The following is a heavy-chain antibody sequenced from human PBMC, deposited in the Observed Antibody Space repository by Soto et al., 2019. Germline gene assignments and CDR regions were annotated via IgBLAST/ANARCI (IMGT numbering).Heavy chain of an antibody. CDR3: ARSGAYYYDSSGYSY. CDR1: GYSISSGYY. Sequence: NPSETLSLTCAVSGYSISSGYYWGWIRQPPGKGLEWIGSIYHSGSTYYNPSLKSRVTISVDTSKNQFSLKLSSVTAADTAVYYRARSGAYYYDSSGYSYWGQGTLVTVSS. CDR2: IYHSGST. V-gene: IGHV4-38-2*01. J-gene: IGHJ4*02. D-gene: IGHD3-22*01.